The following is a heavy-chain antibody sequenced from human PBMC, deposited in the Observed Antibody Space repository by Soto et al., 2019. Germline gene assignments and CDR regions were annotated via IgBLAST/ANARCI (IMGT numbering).Heavy chain of an antibody. D-gene: IGHD3-16*02. CDR3: AKDAYDYVWGSYRSSNNWFDP. CDR1: GFTFSSYA. Sequence: EVQLLESGGGLVQPGGSLRLSCAASGFTFSSYAMSWVRQAPGKGLEWVSAISGSGGSTYYEDSVKGRFTISRDNSKNPLYLQMNSLRAEDTAVYYCAKDAYDYVWGSYRSSNNWFDPWGQGTLVTVSS. J-gene: IGHJ5*02. V-gene: IGHV3-23*01. CDR2: ISGSGGST.